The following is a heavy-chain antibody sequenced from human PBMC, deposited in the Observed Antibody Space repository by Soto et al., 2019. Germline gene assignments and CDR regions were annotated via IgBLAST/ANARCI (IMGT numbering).Heavy chain of an antibody. V-gene: IGHV3-23*01. J-gene: IGHJ4*02. CDR3: AKDGDYYDSSGYYSLDY. D-gene: IGHD3-22*01. CDR2: ISGSGGST. CDR1: GFTFSSYA. Sequence: EVQLLESGGGLVQPGGSLRLSCAASGFTFSSYAMSWVRQAPGKGLEWVSAISGSGGSTYYADSVKGRFTISRDNSKNTLYLQMNSLRAEDTAVYYCAKDGDYYDSSGYYSLDYWGQGTLVTVCS.